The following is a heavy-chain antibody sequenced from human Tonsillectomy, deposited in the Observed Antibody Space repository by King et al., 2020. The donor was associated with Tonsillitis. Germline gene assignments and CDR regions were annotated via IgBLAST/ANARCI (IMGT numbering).Heavy chain of an antibody. CDR3: ARDLEHYYDTSGYCDI. V-gene: IGHV3-30*04. CDR1: GFTFSSYA. CDR2: ISYEGSDK. Sequence: VQLVESGGGVVQPGRSLRLSCAASGFTFSSYAMHWVRQTPGKGLEGGAVISYEGSDKYYADSVKGRLTISRDSSKNTLYLQVNSLRAEDTAVYYCARDLEHYYDTSGYCDIWGQGTMVTVSS. J-gene: IGHJ3*02. D-gene: IGHD3-22*01.